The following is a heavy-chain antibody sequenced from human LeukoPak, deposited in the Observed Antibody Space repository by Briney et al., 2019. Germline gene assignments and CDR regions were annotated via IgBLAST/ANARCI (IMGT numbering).Heavy chain of an antibody. D-gene: IGHD3-10*01. CDR3: ARYYGSRTYYFDY. Sequence: PSETLSLTCTVSGGSINSYYWSWIRQPPGKGLDLIGYIYYSGSTRYNPPLESRVTMSVDTSKNQFSLKLSSVTAADTAVYYCARYYGSRTYYFDYWGRGTLVTVSS. J-gene: IGHJ4*02. CDR2: IYYSGST. CDR1: GGSINSYY. V-gene: IGHV4-59*01.